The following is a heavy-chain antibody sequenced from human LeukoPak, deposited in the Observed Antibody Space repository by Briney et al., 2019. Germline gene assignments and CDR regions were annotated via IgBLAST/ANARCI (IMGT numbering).Heavy chain of an antibody. J-gene: IGHJ6*04. CDR3: ARLSGDILVEDV. CDR1: GYTFTSYD. CDR2: MNPNSGNT. Sequence: ASVKVSCKASGYTFTSYDINWVRQATGQGLEWMGWMNPNSGNTGYAQKFQGRVTMTRNTSISTAYMELSSLRSEDTAVYYCARLSGDILVEDVWGKGTTVTVSS. V-gene: IGHV1-8*01. D-gene: IGHD2-2*01.